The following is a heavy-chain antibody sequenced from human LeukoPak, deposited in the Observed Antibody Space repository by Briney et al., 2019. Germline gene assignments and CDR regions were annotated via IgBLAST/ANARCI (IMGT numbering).Heavy chain of an antibody. CDR3: ARDLSAYCGGDCYSPWFDP. CDR1: GFTFSSYA. D-gene: IGHD2-21*02. CDR2: ISSDRSNK. Sequence: PGRSLGLSCAASGFTFSSYAMHWVRQAPGKGLESVAVISSDRSNKYYADSVKGRFTISRDNSNNTLYLQMTSLRAEDTAVYYCARDLSAYCGGDCYSPWFDPWGQGTLVTVSS. J-gene: IGHJ5*02. V-gene: IGHV3-30-3*01.